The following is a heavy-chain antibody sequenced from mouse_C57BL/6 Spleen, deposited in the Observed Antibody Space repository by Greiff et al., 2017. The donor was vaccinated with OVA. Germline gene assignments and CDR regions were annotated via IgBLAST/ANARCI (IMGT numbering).Heavy chain of an antibody. Sequence: EVKLVESGEGLVKPGGSLKLSCAASGFTFSSYAMSWVRQTPEKRLEWVAYISSGGDYIYYADTVKGRFTISRDNARNTLYLQMSSLKSEDTAMYYCTRDLWGNWYFDVWGTGTTVTVSS. CDR1: GFTFSSYA. CDR2: ISSGGDYI. J-gene: IGHJ1*03. CDR3: TRDLWGNWYFDV. V-gene: IGHV5-9-1*02.